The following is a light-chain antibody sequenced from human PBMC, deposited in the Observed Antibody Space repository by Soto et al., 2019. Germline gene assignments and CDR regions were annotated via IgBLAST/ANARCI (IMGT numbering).Light chain of an antibody. CDR2: AAS. J-gene: IGKJ4*01. CDR1: QGISNY. Sequence: IQLTQSPSSLSASVGDRFTITCLAIQGISNYLAWYQQKAGKAPKLLIYAASTLQGGVPSRFRGSGSGTDFTLTISSLQPEDFETYYCQQLNSYPPTFGGGTKVDIK. V-gene: IGKV1-9*01. CDR3: QQLNSYPPT.